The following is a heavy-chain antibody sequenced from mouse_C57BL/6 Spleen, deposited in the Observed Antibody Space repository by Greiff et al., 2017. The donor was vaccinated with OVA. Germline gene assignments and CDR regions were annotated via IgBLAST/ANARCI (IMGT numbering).Heavy chain of an antibody. Sequence: VQLQQSGAELVKPGASVKMSCKASGYTFTTYPIEWMKQNHGKSLEWIGNFHPYNDDTKYNEKFKGKATLTVEKSSSTVYLELSRLTSDDSAVYYCARGTTVVAPHLYWYVDVWGTGTTVTVSS. CDR3: ARGTTVVAPHLYWYVDV. D-gene: IGHD1-1*01. CDR2: FHPYNDDT. CDR1: GYTFTTYP. J-gene: IGHJ1*03. V-gene: IGHV1-47*01.